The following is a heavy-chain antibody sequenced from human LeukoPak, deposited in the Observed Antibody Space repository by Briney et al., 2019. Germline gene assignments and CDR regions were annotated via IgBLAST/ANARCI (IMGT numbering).Heavy chain of an antibody. J-gene: IGHJ6*02. CDR1: GFTVSSNY. D-gene: IGHD6-13*01. V-gene: IGHV3-53*01. CDR3: ARVVDSGSWPYYYYYGMDV. CDR2: IYSGGST. Sequence: GGSLRLSCAASGFTVSSNYMSWVRQAPGKGLEWVSVIYSGGSTYYADSVKGRFTISRDNSKNTLYLQMNSLRAEDTAVYYCARVVDSGSWPYYYYYGMDVWGQGTTVTVSS.